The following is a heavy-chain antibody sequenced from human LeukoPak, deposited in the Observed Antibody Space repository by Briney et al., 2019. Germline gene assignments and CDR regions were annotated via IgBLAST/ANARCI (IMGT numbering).Heavy chain of an antibody. CDR2: ISGSGGST. D-gene: IGHD1-1*01. CDR1: GFTISSHA. CDR3: AKDYLAQLAYFDY. Sequence: QPGGSLRLSCAASGFTISSHAMSWVRPAPGKGLEWVSAISGSGGSTYYADSVKGRLTISRDNSKNTLYLQMNSLRAEDTAVYYCAKDYLAQLAYFDYWGQGTLVTVSS. V-gene: IGHV3-23*01. J-gene: IGHJ4*02.